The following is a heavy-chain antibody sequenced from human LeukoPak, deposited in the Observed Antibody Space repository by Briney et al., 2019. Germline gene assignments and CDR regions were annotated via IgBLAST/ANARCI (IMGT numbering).Heavy chain of an antibody. Sequence: SETLSLTCAVYGGSFSSYYWSWIRQPPGKGLEWIGEINHSGSTNYNPSLKSRVTISVDTSKNQFSLKLSSVTAADTAVYYCARAHYYGSGSFDYWGQGTLVTVSS. J-gene: IGHJ4*02. CDR3: ARAHYYGSGSFDY. CDR1: GGSFSSYY. V-gene: IGHV4-34*01. CDR2: INHSGST. D-gene: IGHD3-10*01.